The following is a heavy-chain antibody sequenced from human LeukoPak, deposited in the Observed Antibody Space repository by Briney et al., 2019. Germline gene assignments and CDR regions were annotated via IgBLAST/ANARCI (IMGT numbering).Heavy chain of an antibody. CDR2: IHYSGST. J-gene: IGHJ4*02. CDR1: GGSVSGYY. Sequence: SETLSLTCDVSGGSVSGYYWSWIRQPPGKGLEWIGYIHYSGSTNYNSSLRSRVTISVDTSKNQLSLKLSSVTAADTAVYYCARDPSGYDYYFDYWGQGTLATVSS. V-gene: IGHV4-59*02. CDR3: ARDPSGYDYYFDY. D-gene: IGHD5-12*01.